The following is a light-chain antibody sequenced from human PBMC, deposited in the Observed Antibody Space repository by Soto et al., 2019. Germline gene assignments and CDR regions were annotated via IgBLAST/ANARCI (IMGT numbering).Light chain of an antibody. CDR2: GAS. CDR1: QTVINSY. V-gene: IGKV3-20*01. CDR3: LQYGGSPRT. Sequence: EIVLTQSPGTLSLSPGERATLSCRASQTVINSYLAWYQQKPGQAPRLLIFGASSRATGIPDRFSGSGSGTDFTLTISGLEPDEFALYYCLQYGGSPRTFGQGTKLEIK. J-gene: IGKJ2*01.